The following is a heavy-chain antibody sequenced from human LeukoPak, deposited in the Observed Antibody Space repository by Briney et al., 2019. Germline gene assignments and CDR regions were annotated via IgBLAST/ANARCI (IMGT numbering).Heavy chain of an antibody. Sequence: PGGSLTLSCAASGFTFSDHWMSWVRQVPGKGLEWVADIKKDGSEKNEVVSAKGRFTISRDNAKNSLYLEMNSLRAEDTAVYYCARGPPYGARCDYLDYWGQGALVTVSS. J-gene: IGHJ4*02. CDR1: GFTFSDHW. CDR3: ARGPPYGARCDYLDY. V-gene: IGHV3-7*01. D-gene: IGHD4/OR15-4a*01. CDR2: IKKDGSEK.